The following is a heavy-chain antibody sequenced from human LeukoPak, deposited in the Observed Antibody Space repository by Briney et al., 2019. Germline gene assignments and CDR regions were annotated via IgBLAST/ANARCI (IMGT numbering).Heavy chain of an antibody. D-gene: IGHD3-9*01. CDR3: ARDILTGYFMGGGYYFDY. CDR1: GFTFSSYS. V-gene: IGHV3-21*01. J-gene: IGHJ4*02. Sequence: GGSLRLSCAASGFTFSSYSMNWVRQAPGKGLEWVSSISSSSYIYYADSVKGRFTISRDNAKNSLYLQMNSLRAEDTAVYYCARDILTGYFMGGGYYFDYWGQGTLVTVSS. CDR2: ISSSSYI.